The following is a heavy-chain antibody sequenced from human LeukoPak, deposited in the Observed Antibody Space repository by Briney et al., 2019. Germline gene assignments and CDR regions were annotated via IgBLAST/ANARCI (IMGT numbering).Heavy chain of an antibody. V-gene: IGHV3-49*04. D-gene: IGHD2-2*01. CDR2: MKSTAHGGTT. CDR1: GFTFGEYV. Sequence: PGRSLRLSCTGSGFTFGEYVVNWVRQRPGKGLELVGFMKSTAHGGTTEYPASMKGRFTISRDDSNSVAYLQMNSLTTEDAAVYFCTREDVVVQREEPSRWGFAFDIWGQGTVVTVSS. J-gene: IGHJ3*02. CDR3: TREDVVVQREEPSRWGFAFDI.